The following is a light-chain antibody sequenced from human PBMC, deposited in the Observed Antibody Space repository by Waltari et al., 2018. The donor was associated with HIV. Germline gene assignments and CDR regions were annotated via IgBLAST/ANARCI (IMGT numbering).Light chain of an antibody. Sequence: EIVLTQSPATLSLSPGERATLSCRASQIISNYLAWYQQKPGQAPRLLIYDAANRATGVPARFSGSGSGTDFTLTISSLEPEDFAVYYYQQRSNWPPITFGQGTRLEIK. CDR3: QQRSNWPPIT. CDR2: DAA. V-gene: IGKV3-11*01. J-gene: IGKJ5*01. CDR1: QIISNY.